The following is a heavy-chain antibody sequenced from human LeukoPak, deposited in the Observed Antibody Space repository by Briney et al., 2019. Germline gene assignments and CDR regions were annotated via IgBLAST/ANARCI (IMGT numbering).Heavy chain of an antibody. CDR1: GGSISSYY. J-gene: IGHJ3*02. Sequence: LSLTCTVSGGSISSYYWSWIRQPPGKGLEWVSGISWNSGSIGYADSVKGRFTISRDNAKNSLYLQMNSLRAEDTAVYYCARASDYYDSSGTPDAFDIWGQGTMVTVSS. D-gene: IGHD3-22*01. CDR3: ARASDYYDSSGTPDAFDI. V-gene: IGHV3-9*01. CDR2: ISWNSGSI.